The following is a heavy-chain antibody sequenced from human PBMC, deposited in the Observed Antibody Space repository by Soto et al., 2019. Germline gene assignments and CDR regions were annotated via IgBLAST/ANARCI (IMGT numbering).Heavy chain of an antibody. V-gene: IGHV1-2*02. J-gene: IGHJ6*02. Sequence: ASVKVSWKASGYTFTGYYIHWVRQAPGQGLEWMGWLNPNSGDTKYGQRFQGRVSMTRDTSISTAYMDLSRVTSDDTAMYHCARAGVAAPRSGEYGLDVWGQGTTVTVSS. CDR3: ARAGVAAPRSGEYGLDV. D-gene: IGHD6-13*01. CDR2: LNPNSGDT. CDR1: GYTFTGYY.